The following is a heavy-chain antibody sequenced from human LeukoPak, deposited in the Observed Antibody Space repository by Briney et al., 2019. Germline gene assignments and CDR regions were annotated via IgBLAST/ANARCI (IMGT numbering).Heavy chain of an antibody. D-gene: IGHD1-26*01. CDR2: VPYDGTSP. CDR3: ARQSLGASGLDH. V-gene: IGHV3-30*03. J-gene: IGHJ4*02. Sequence: GGSLRLSCAVSGFTFNSHHIHWVRQAPNKGLDWVAVVPYDGTSPLHADSVNGRFTISRDNSKDTVFLQMNSLRVDDTAIYYCARQSLGASGLDHWGQGVLVTVSS. CDR1: GFTFNSHH.